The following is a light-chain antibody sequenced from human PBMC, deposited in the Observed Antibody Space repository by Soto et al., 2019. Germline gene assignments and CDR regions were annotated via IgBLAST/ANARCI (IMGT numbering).Light chain of an antibody. CDR2: DAS. V-gene: IGKV1-5*01. J-gene: IGKJ1*01. Sequence: DIQMTQSPSTLSASVGDRVTITCRASQSISSWLAWYQQKPRKAPKLLIYDASSLESGVPSRFSGSGSGTKFTLSVSSLQFDDFATYYCQQYNSYSRTFCQGTMV. CDR3: QQYNSYSRT. CDR1: QSISSW.